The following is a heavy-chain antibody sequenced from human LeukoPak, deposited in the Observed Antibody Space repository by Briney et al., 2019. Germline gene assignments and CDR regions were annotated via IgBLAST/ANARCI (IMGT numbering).Heavy chain of an antibody. Sequence: GGSLRLSCVASGSTFNKNAMTWVRQAPGKGLEWVSVIYSGGSTYYADSVKGRFTISRDNSKNTLYPQMNSLRAEDTAVYYCTRCIYYDSIPGRFDIWGQGTMVTVSS. CDR2: IYSGGST. CDR1: GSTFNKNA. D-gene: IGHD3-22*01. CDR3: TRCIYYDSIPGRFDI. J-gene: IGHJ3*02. V-gene: IGHV3-66*02.